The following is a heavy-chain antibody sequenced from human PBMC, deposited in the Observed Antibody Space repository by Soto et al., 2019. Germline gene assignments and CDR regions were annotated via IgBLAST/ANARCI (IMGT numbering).Heavy chain of an antibody. CDR1: GGSISSYY. Sequence: SETLSLTCTVSGGSISSYYWSWIRQPPGRGLEWIGYIYYSGSTNYNPSLKSRITISVDTSKNQVSLKLSSVTAADTAVYYCARTNFIAGALDIWGLGTMVTVSS. D-gene: IGHD6-13*01. J-gene: IGHJ3*02. CDR2: IYYSGST. CDR3: ARTNFIAGALDI. V-gene: IGHV4-59*01.